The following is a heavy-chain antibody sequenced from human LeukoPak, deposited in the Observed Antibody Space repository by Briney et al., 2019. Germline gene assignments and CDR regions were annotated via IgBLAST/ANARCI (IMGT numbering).Heavy chain of an antibody. D-gene: IGHD3-22*01. CDR2: INHSGST. CDR3: ARHSRFTMIVVVRGFDY. V-gene: IGHV4-34*01. CDR1: GGSFSGYY. J-gene: IGHJ4*02. Sequence: PSETLSLTCAVYGGSFSGYYWSWIRQPPGKGLEWIGEINHSGSTNYNPSLKSRVTISVDTSKNQFSLKLSSVTAADTAVYYCARHSRFTMIVVVRGFDYWGQGTLVTVSS.